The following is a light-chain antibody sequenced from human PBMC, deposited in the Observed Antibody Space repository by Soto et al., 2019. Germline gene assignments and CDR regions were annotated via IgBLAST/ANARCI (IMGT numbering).Light chain of an antibody. CDR2: EDT. CDR3: SSYAGSSTLV. V-gene: IGLV2-23*01. CDR1: SSDVGSYNL. J-gene: IGLJ3*02. Sequence: QSVLTQPAPVSGSPGQSVTISCTGTSSDVGSYNLVSWYQQHPGKAPKVVIYEDTKRPSGVSDHFSGSKSGNTASLTISGLQADDEADYYCSSYAGSSTLVFGGGTKVTVL.